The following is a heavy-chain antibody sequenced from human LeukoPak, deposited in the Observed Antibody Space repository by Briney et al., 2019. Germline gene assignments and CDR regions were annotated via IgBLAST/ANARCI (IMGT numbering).Heavy chain of an antibody. D-gene: IGHD4-11*01. CDR1: GYTLTELS. CDR3: ATGALTTVTTSGYYYYMDV. Sequence: ASVKVSCKVSGYTLTELSMHWVRQAPGKGLEWMGGFDPEDCETIYAQKFQGRVTMTEDTSTDTAYMELSSLRSEDTAVYYCATGALTTVTTSGYYYYMDVWGKGTTVTVSS. CDR2: FDPEDCET. J-gene: IGHJ6*03. V-gene: IGHV1-24*01.